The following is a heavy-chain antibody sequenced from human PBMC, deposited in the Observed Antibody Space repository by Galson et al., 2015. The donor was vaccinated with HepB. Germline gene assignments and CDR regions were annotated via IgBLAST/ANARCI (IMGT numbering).Heavy chain of an antibody. CDR3: ATDWFWTGTNDSFDI. Sequence: SLRLSCAASGLTFSSYAMSWVRQPPGKGLGWVSAISGSGGSTYYADSVKGRFTISRDNSKNTLYLQMNSLRAEDTAVYYCATDWFWTGTNDSFDIWGQGTMVTVSS. D-gene: IGHD1-7*01. J-gene: IGHJ3*02. CDR2: ISGSGGST. CDR1: GLTFSSYA. V-gene: IGHV3-23*01.